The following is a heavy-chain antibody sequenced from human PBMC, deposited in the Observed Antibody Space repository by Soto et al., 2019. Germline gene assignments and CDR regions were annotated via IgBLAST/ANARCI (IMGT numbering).Heavy chain of an antibody. CDR1: GYTFFTYD. V-gene: IGHV1-18*01. Sequence: VKVSCKASGYTFFTYDISWVRQAPGQGLEWMGWISTYSGDTKYAQKFQGRVTMTTDTSTTTAYLELRSLRSDDTAVYYCARHHGPTTSENWFDPWGQGTLVTVSS. D-gene: IGHD5-12*01. CDR2: ISTYSGDT. CDR3: ARHHGPTTSENWFDP. J-gene: IGHJ5*02.